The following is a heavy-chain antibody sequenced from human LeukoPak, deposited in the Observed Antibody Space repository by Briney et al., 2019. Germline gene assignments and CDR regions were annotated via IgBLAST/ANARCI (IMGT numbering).Heavy chain of an antibody. Sequence: SETLSLTCSVSGLSISNYYWSWIRQPPGKGLEWIGYIYYTGNSDSNPSLKSRVTISLDTSKNQFSLKLSSVTAADTAVYYCARVGTAMVTPHPYYYYYYMDVWGKGTTVTVSS. D-gene: IGHD5-18*01. CDR3: ARVGTAMVTPHPYYYYYYMDV. J-gene: IGHJ6*03. V-gene: IGHV4-59*01. CDR2: IYYTGNS. CDR1: GLSISNYY.